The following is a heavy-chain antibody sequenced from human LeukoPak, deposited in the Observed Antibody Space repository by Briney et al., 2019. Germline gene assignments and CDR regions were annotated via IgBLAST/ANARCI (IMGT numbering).Heavy chain of an antibody. D-gene: IGHD4-11*01. CDR2: IYYSGST. CDR3: ARHNLDGYSNYRGWFDP. CDR1: GGSISSSSYY. J-gene: IGHJ5*02. Sequence: SGTLSLTCTVSGGSISSSSYYWGWIRQPPGKGLEWIGSIYYSGSTYYNPSLKSRVTISVDTSKNQFSLKLSSVTAADTAVYYCARHNLDGYSNYRGWFDPWGQGTLVTVSS. V-gene: IGHV4-39*01.